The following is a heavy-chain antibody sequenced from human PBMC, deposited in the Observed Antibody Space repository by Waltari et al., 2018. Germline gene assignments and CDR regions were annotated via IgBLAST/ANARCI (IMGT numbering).Heavy chain of an antibody. V-gene: IGHV4-34*02. J-gene: IGHJ6*03. CDR3: ARVFGYYYYYMDV. D-gene: IGHD3-3*01. CDR2: SNDSGRT. Sequence: QVQLQQWGAGLLKPSETLSLTCDVSGGSLSGYHWTWIRQPPGKGLEWIGESNDSGRTTYTPSLESRVTVSIDTANNQFSLRVRSVTAADTAVYYCARVFGYYYYYMDVWGKGTTVTISS. CDR1: GGSLSGYH.